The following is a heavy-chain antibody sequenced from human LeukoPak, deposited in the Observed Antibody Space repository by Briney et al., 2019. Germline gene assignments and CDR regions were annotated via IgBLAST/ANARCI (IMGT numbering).Heavy chain of an antibody. V-gene: IGHV1-69*05. CDR1: GGTFSSYA. D-gene: IGHD2-2*01. CDR2: IIPIFGTA. J-gene: IGHJ6*03. Sequence: ASVKVSCKASGGTFSSYAISWVRQAPGQGLEWMGGIIPIFGTANYAQKFQGRVAITTDESTSTAYMELSSLRSEDTAVYYCARGPLIVVVPAAPTDYYYYYYMDVWGKGTTVTVSS. CDR3: ARGPLIVVVPAAPTDYYYYYYMDV.